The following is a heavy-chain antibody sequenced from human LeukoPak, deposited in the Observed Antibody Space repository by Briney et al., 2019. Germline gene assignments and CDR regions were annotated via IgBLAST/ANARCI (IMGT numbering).Heavy chain of an antibody. V-gene: IGHV1-2*02. CDR2: INPNSGGT. Sequence: ASVKVSCKASGYTFTGYYMHWVRQAPGQGLEWMGWINPNSGGTNYAQEFQGRVTMTRDTSISTAYMELSRLRSDDTAGYYCARGGGVDYDILTGYYEYGMDVWGQGTTVTVSS. CDR1: GYTFTGYY. D-gene: IGHD3-9*01. CDR3: ARGGGVDYDILTGYYEYGMDV. J-gene: IGHJ6*02.